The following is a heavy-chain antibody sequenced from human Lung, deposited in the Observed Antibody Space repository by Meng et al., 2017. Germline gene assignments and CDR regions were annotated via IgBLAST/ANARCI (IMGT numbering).Heavy chain of an antibody. J-gene: IGHJ2*01. Sequence: QVRLVDSGSGLNKLGASVKVYCKASGYTFTSYAMNWVRQAPGQGLEWMGWINTNTGNPTYAQGFTGRFVFSLDTSVSTAYLQISSLKAEDTAVYYCASGWFGELFGYFDLWGRGTLVTVSS. CDR1: GYTFTSYA. D-gene: IGHD3-10*01. V-gene: IGHV7-4-1*02. CDR3: ASGWFGELFGYFDL. CDR2: INTNTGNP.